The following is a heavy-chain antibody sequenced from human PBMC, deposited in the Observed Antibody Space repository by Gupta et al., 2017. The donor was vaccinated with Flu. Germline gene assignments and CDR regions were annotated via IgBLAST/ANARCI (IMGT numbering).Heavy chain of an antibody. Sequence: QVQLVESGGGVVQPGKSLRLSCAASGFNFRSYGMQWVRQAPGKGLEWVSVISQHANNVDYGDSVQGRFTISRDNSGKLLYLEMNGLRPEDTAVYYCAKDRGSSGAYYRDSLDALEIWGQGTMVSVSS. D-gene: IGHD1-26*01. CDR2: ISQHANNV. J-gene: IGHJ3*02. CDR3: AKDRGSSGAYYRDSLDALEI. V-gene: IGHV3-30*18. CDR1: GFNFRSYG.